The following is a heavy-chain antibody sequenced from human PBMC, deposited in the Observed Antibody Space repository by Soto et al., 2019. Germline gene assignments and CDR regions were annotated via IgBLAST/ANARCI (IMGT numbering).Heavy chain of an antibody. CDR1: GYTFTSYG. Sequence: ASVKVSCKASGYTFTSYGISWVRQAPGQGLEWMGWISAYNGNTNYAQKLQGRVTMTTDTSTSTAYMKLRSLRYDDTAVYYCARDGYSSSWLIFDYWGQGTLVTVSS. D-gene: IGHD6-13*01. CDR3: ARDGYSSSWLIFDY. V-gene: IGHV1-18*01. CDR2: ISAYNGNT. J-gene: IGHJ4*02.